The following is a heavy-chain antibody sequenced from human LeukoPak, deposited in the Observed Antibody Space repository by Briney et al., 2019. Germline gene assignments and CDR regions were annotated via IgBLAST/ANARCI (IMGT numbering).Heavy chain of an antibody. J-gene: IGHJ4*02. CDR3: ASYGNFNDY. CDR1: GFTFSSYW. Sequence: GGSLRLSCVVSGFTFSSYWMNWVRQAPGKGLEWVANIHEGGSEKYYVDSVKGRFTISRDISKNTLYLQMNSLRPDDTAIYFCASYGNFNDYWGQGTLVTVSS. CDR2: IHEGGSEK. D-gene: IGHD1-7*01. V-gene: IGHV3-7*05.